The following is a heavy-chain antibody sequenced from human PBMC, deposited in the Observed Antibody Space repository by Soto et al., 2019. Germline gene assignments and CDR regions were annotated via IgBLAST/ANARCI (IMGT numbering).Heavy chain of an antibody. J-gene: IGHJ6*02. Sequence: QVQLVQSGAEVKKPGASVRVSCQAFGYTFTNYGISWVRQAPGQGLEWMGWSSAYNGHTNYAEKVQGRVTMTTDTXXRKVLMEMTSRRSDDTAVYYCAREGTTVSPGGMDVWGQGTTVTVS. V-gene: IGHV1-18*01. CDR2: SSAYNGHT. D-gene: IGHD4-17*01. CDR3: AREGTTVSPGGMDV. CDR1: GYTFTNYG.